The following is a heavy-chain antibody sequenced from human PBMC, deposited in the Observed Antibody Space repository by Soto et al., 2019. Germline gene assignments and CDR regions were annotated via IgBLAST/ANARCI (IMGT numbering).Heavy chain of an antibody. V-gene: IGHV3-33*01. D-gene: IGHD1-1*01. CDR2: IWSDGNNR. J-gene: IGHJ4*02. CDR1: GFMFSNHG. Sequence: QVQLVESGGGVVQPGMSLRLSCAASGFMFSNHGMHWVLQAPGKGLEWVAVIWSDGNNRYYADSVKGRFTISRDNSKNTLYLQMNSLRAEDTAVYYCVRGDNWNDEASDYWGQGTLVTVSS. CDR3: VRGDNWNDEASDY.